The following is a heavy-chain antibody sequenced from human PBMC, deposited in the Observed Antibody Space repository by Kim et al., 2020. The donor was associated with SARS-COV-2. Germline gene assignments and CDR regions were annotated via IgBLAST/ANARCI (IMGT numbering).Heavy chain of an antibody. CDR2: ISSSSSTI. CDR3: AREIPGYDSSPPDY. D-gene: IGHD3-22*01. Sequence: GGSLRLSCAASGFTFSSYSMNWVRQAPGKGLEWVSYISSSSSTIYYADSVKGRFTISRDNAKNSLYLQMNSLRDEDTAVYYCAREIPGYDSSPPDYWGQGTLVTVSS. V-gene: IGHV3-48*02. CDR1: GFTFSSYS. J-gene: IGHJ4*02.